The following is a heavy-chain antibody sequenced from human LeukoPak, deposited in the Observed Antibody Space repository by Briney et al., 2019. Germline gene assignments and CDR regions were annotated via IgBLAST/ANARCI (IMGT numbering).Heavy chain of an antibody. Sequence: SVTVSCKASGGTFITYAISWVRQAPGQGLEWVGRIVPILGTANYAQNFQGRVTITADRSTTTAYMELSSLRSEDTAVYYCARVPQGSSWPYYFGYWGQGTLVTVSS. V-gene: IGHV1-69*04. J-gene: IGHJ4*02. D-gene: IGHD6-13*01. CDR1: GGTFITYA. CDR2: IVPILGTA. CDR3: ARVPQGSSWPYYFGY.